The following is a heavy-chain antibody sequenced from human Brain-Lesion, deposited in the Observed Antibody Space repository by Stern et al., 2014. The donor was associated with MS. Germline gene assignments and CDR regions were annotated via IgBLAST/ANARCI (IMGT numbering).Heavy chain of an antibody. Sequence: QLVESGGGVVQPGGSLRLSCAASGFTFDDYAMHWVRQAPGKGLEWVSLITWDGGSTSYTDSVKGRFSISRDNRKSFLYLQMNSLRPEDTALYYCAGGLGFWGRGTLVTVSS. CDR3: AGGLGF. CDR1: GFTFDDYA. D-gene: IGHD2-21*01. CDR2: ITWDGGST. J-gene: IGHJ4*02. V-gene: IGHV3-43D*03.